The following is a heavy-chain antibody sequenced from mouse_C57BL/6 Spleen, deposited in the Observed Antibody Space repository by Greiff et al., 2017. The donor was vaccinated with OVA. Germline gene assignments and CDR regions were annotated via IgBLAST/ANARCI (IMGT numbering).Heavy chain of an antibody. J-gene: IGHJ4*01. CDR3: AISISFYYDYDEMGVYAMDY. V-gene: IGHV1S26*01. D-gene: IGHD2-4*01. Sequence: QVQLQQPGAELVKPGASVKLSCKASGYTFTSYTMHWVKQRPGQGLEWIGYINPSSGYTKYNQKFKDKATLTADKSYRTDYMQLSSLTSEDSAVYYCAISISFYYDYDEMGVYAMDYWGQGTSVTVSS. CDR1: GYTFTSYT. CDR2: INPSSGYT.